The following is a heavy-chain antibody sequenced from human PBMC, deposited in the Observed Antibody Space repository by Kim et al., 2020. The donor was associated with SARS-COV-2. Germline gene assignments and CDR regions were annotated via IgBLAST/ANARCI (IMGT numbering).Heavy chain of an antibody. CDR3: ARASFMITFGGVIVYYYGMDV. D-gene: IGHD3-16*02. Sequence: SETLSLTCTVSGGSISSSSYYWGWIRQPPGKGLEWIGSIYYSGSTYYNPSLKSRVTISVDTSKNQFSLKLSSVTAADTAVYYCARASFMITFGGVIVYYYGMDVWGQGTTVTVSS. CDR2: IYYSGST. J-gene: IGHJ6*02. V-gene: IGHV4-39*01. CDR1: GGSISSSSYY.